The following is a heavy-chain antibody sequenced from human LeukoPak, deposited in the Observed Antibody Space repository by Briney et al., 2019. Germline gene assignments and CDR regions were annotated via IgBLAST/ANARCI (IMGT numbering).Heavy chain of an antibody. J-gene: IGHJ6*02. Sequence: HTGGSLRLSCAASGFTFSSYDMHWVRQVTGKGLEWVSAIGFAGDTYYADSVKGRFTISRDNSKKMLYLQMNNLGAEDTAVYDCAKDLRPTLEAAPTTYHYYGMDVWGQGTTVSVSS. CDR2: IGFAGDT. CDR1: GFTFSSYD. CDR3: AKDLRPTLEAAPTTYHYYGMDV. V-gene: IGHV3-13*01. D-gene: IGHD2-15*01.